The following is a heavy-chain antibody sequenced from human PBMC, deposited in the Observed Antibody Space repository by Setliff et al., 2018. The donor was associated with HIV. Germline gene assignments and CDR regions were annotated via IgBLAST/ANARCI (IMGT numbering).Heavy chain of an antibody. Sequence: ASVKVSCKASGYTFTNYYMHWVRQAPGRGLEWMGIINPSGGSTSYPQIFQGRVTITTDKSTTTVYMELSSLRSEDTAVYYCVRGSSAVIMRVSNDFWGATSDALDYWGQGTLVTVSS. CDR1: GYTFTNYY. V-gene: IGHV1-46*01. CDR2: INPSGGST. J-gene: IGHJ4*02. D-gene: IGHD3-3*01. CDR3: VRGSSAVIMRVSNDFWGATSDALDY.